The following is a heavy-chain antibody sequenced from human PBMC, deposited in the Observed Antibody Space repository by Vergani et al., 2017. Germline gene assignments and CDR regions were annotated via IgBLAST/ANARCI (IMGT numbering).Heavy chain of an antibody. Sequence: EVQLVESGGGLVQPGGSLRLSCAASGFTFSSYWMSWVRQAPGKGLEWVAYIKQDGSEKYYVDSVKGRFTISRDNAKNSLYLQMNSLRAEDTAVYYCARAAPDSSGYYSYYYYGMDVWGQGP. V-gene: IGHV3-7*03. J-gene: IGHJ6*02. CDR3: ARAAPDSSGYYSYYYYGMDV. CDR1: GFTFSSYW. D-gene: IGHD3-22*01. CDR2: IKQDGSEK.